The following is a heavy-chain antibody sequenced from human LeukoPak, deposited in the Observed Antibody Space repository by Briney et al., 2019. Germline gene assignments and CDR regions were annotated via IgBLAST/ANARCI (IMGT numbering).Heavy chain of an antibody. J-gene: IGHJ4*02. CDR1: GFTFSSYG. D-gene: IGHD5-12*01. Sequence: ARSLRLSCAASGFTFSSYGMHWVRQAPGKGLEWVAVISYDGSNKYYADSVKGRFTISRDNSKNTLYLQMNSLRAEDTAVYYCARGPSGYHNTGGQGTLVTVSS. CDR2: ISYDGSNK. CDR3: ARGPSGYHNT. V-gene: IGHV3-30*03.